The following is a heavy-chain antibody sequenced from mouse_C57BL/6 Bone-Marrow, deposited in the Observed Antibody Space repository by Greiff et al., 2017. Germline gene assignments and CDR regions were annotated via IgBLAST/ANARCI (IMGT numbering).Heavy chain of an antibody. D-gene: IGHD1-1*01. V-gene: IGHV1-63*01. CDR1: GYTFTNYW. J-gene: IGHJ3*01. CDR2: IYPGGGYT. Sequence: QVQLKQSGAELVRPGTSVKMSCKASGYTFTNYWIGWAKQRPGHGLEWIGDIYPGGGYTNYNEKFKGKATLTADKSSSTAYMQFSSLTSEDSAIYYCAREGYYGSSLFAYWGQGTLVTVSA. CDR3: AREGYYGSSLFAY.